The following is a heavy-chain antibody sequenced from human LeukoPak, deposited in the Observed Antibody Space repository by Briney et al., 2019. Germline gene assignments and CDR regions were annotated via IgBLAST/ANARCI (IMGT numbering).Heavy chain of an antibody. Sequence: ASVKVSCAASGYTFTSYGISWVRQAPGQGLEWMGWISAYNGNTNYAQKLQGRVTMTTDTSTSTAYMELRSLRSDDTAVYYCATTTHYYYYYMDVWGKGTTVTVSS. CDR1: GYTFTSYG. D-gene: IGHD1-26*01. CDR3: ATTTHYYYYYMDV. CDR2: ISAYNGNT. V-gene: IGHV1-18*01. J-gene: IGHJ6*03.